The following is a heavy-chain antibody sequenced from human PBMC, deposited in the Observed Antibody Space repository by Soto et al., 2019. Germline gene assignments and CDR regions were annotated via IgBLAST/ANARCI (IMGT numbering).Heavy chain of an antibody. CDR3: AGSRTSHYYYYYGMDV. V-gene: IGHV1-69*01. J-gene: IGHJ6*02. D-gene: IGHD2-2*01. CDR1: GGTFSSYA. CDR2: IIPIFGPA. Sequence: QVQLVQSGAEVKKPGSSVKVSCKASGGTFSSYAISWVRQAPGQGLEWMGGIIPIFGPANYAQKFQGRVTITADESTSTAYMELSSLRSEDTAVYYCAGSRTSHYYYYYGMDVWGQGTTVTVSS.